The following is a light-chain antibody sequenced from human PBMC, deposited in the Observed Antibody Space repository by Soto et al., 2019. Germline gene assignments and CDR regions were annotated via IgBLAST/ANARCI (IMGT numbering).Light chain of an antibody. V-gene: IGKV1-5*01. CDR3: QHMRT. CDR1: QNINNW. CDR2: DAS. J-gene: IGKJ1*01. Sequence: DIQMTQSPSTLSAAVGDRVTITCRASQNINNWIAWYQQKPGKAPKFLIYDASTLENGVPSRFSGSGFGTEFSLTISSLQPDDFGSYYCQHMRTFGQGTKVDSK.